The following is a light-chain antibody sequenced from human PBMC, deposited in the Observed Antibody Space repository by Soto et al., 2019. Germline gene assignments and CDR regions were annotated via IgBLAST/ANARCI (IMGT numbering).Light chain of an antibody. CDR2: DAS. CDR3: RQRRNWPPTWT. CDR1: QSVSSY. Sequence: EIVLTQSPATLSLSPGERATLSCRASQSVSSYLAWYQQKPGQAHRLLIYDASNRATGIPARFSGSGSGTDFTLTIRSLEPEDFAVYYLRQRRNWPPTWTFGQGTKVELQ. V-gene: IGKV3-11*01. J-gene: IGKJ1*01.